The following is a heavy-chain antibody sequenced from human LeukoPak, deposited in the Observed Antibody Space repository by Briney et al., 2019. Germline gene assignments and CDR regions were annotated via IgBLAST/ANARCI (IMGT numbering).Heavy chain of an antibody. D-gene: IGHD3-22*01. CDR2: ISHTSDAI. J-gene: IGHJ4*02. CDR1: GFTFSTYG. Sequence: GGSLRLSCAASGFTFSTYGMNWVRQAPGKGREWVSYISHTSDAIYYPDSVKGRFTTSRDNAKNSLYLQMNSLRDEDTAVYYCARASRSGYDYWGQGTLVTVSS. V-gene: IGHV3-48*02. CDR3: ARASRSGYDY.